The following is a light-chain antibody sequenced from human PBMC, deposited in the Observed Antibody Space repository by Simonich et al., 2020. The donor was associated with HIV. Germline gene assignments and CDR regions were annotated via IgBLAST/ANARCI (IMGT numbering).Light chain of an antibody. CDR2: GNS. V-gene: IGLV1-40*01. CDR3: QSYDSSLSGVV. CDR1: SANIGAGYD. J-gene: IGLJ2*01. Sequence: QSVLTQPPSVSGAPGQRVTISCTGRSANIGAGYDVQWYQQLPGTAPKLLIFGNSNRPSGVPYRFSGSKSGTSASLAITGLQAEDEADYYCQSYDSSLSGVVFGGGTKLTVL.